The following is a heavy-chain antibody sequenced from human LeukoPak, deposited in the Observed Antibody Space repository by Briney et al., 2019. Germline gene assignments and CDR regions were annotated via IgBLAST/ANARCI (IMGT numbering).Heavy chain of an antibody. V-gene: IGHV3-23*01. CDR3: AKQSYARSLGE. Sequence: GGSLRLSCATSGFPFSDFSMTWVRQAPGKGLEWISTTNSGGTTTYYAESVKGRFTISRDNFKNALYLQMGSLRVEDTAIYYCAKQSYARSLGEGGPGTLVTVSS. J-gene: IGHJ4*02. CDR2: TNSGGTTT. CDR1: GFPFSDFS. D-gene: IGHD3-10*02.